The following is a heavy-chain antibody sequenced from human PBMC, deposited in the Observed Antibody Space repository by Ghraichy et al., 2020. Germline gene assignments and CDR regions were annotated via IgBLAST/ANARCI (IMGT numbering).Heavy chain of an antibody. CDR3: ARDRREVTIFGVVRDYYGMDV. CDR2: IYYSGST. J-gene: IGHJ6*02. Sequence: ESLNISCTVSGGSISSYYWSWIRQPPGKGLEWIGYIYYSGSTNYNPSLKSRVTISVDTSKNQFSLKLSSVTAADTAVYYCARDRREVTIFGVVRDYYGMDVWGQGTTVTVSS. D-gene: IGHD3-3*01. V-gene: IGHV4-59*01. CDR1: GGSISSYY.